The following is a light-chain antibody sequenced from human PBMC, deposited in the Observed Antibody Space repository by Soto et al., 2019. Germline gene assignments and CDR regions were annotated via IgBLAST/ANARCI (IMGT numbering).Light chain of an antibody. Sequence: QSVLTQPASMSGSPGQSITISCTGTSSDVGGYNYVSWHQQLPGKAPKLMIYDVSDRPSGVSNRFSGSKSGNTASLTISGLQAEDEADYYCSSYTSSSLYVFGTGTKVTVL. J-gene: IGLJ1*01. CDR2: DVS. V-gene: IGLV2-14*01. CDR3: SSYTSSSLYV. CDR1: SSDVGGYNY.